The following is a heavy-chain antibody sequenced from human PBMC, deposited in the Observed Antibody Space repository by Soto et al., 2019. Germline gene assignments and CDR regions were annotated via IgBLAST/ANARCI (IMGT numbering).Heavy chain of an antibody. J-gene: IGHJ6*02. CDR3: ARGPSYCSSTSCYQSQLRPECYYGMDV. CDR2: IYSSGFT. V-gene: IGHV3-53*01. CDR1: GFTISTNY. Sequence: GGSLSLSCAASGFTISTNYMSWVRQAPGKGLEWVSVIYSSGFTDYADSVKGRFTISRDNSKNTLYLQMNSLRAEDTAVYYCARGPSYCSSTSCYQSQLRPECYYGMDVWGQGTTVTVS. D-gene: IGHD2-2*01.